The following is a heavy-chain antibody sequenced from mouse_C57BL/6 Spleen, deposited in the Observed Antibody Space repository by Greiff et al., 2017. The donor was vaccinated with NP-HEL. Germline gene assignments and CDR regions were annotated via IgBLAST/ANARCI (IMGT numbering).Heavy chain of an antibody. CDR2: ISSGSSTI. CDR1: GFTFSDYG. J-gene: IGHJ2*01. Sequence: EVKLMESGGGLVKPGGSLKLSCAASGFTFSDYGMHWVRQAPEKGLEWVAYISSGSSTIYYADTVKGRFTISRDNAKNTMFLQMTSLRSEDTAMYSCARIYYDYDGPFDYWGQGTTLTVSS. V-gene: IGHV5-17*01. D-gene: IGHD2-4*01. CDR3: ARIYYDYDGPFDY.